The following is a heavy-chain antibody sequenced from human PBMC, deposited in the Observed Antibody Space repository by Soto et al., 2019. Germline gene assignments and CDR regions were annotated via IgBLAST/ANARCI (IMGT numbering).Heavy chain of an antibody. CDR3: ARDYSNSWSAP. Sequence: PGKGLEWIGYIYYSGSTYYNPSLKSRVTISVDTSKNQFSLKLSSVTAADTAVYYCARDYSNSWSAPWGKGTLVTVSS. CDR2: IYYSGST. D-gene: IGHD4-4*01. J-gene: IGHJ5*02. V-gene: IGHV4-31*02.